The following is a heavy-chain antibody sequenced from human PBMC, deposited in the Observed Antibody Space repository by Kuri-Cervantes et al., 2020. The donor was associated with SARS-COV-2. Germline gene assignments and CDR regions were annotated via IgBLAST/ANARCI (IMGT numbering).Heavy chain of an antibody. J-gene: IGHJ3*02. CDR2: IYHSGST. Sequence: GSLRLSCAVSGYSISSGYYWGWVRQPPGKGLEWIGSIYHSGSTYYNPSLMSRVTILVDTSKNQFSLKLSSVTAADTAVYYCARRGDIVVVPAGAFDIWGQGTMVTVSS. CDR1: GYSISSGYY. V-gene: IGHV4-38-2*01. D-gene: IGHD2-2*01. CDR3: ARRGDIVVVPAGAFDI.